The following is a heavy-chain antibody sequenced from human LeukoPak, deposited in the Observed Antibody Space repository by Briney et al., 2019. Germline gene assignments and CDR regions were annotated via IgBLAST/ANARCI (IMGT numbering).Heavy chain of an antibody. V-gene: IGHV3-23*01. D-gene: IGHD2-2*01. CDR3: AKYVVVVPAAMMGFYYYYYGMDV. J-gene: IGHJ6*02. Sequence: PGGSLRLSCAASGFTVSTNFMSWVRQAPGKGLEWVSAISGSGGSTYYADSVKGRFTISRDNSKNTLYLQMNSLRAEDTAVYYCAKYVVVVPAAMMGFYYYYYGMDVWGQGTTVTVSS. CDR1: GFTVSTNF. CDR2: ISGSGGST.